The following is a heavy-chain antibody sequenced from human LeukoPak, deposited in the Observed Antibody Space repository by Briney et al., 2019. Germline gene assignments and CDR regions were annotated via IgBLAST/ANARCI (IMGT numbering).Heavy chain of an antibody. D-gene: IGHD6-13*01. CDR3: ARDGSSWSNWLDS. Sequence: PGGPLRLSCAASGFTFSSYWMHWVRQAPGKGLMWVSRINTDGSSTTYADSVKGRFTISRDNAKNTLYLQMNSLRAEDTAVYYCARDGSSWSNWLDSWGQGTLVTVSS. CDR1: GFTFSSYW. J-gene: IGHJ5*01. CDR2: INTDGSST. V-gene: IGHV3-74*01.